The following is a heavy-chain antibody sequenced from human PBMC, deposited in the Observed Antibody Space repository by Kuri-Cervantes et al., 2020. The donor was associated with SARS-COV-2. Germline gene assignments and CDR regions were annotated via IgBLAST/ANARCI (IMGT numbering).Heavy chain of an antibody. J-gene: IGHJ4*02. CDR3: GRGYCPNGVCLDS. Sequence: ASVKVSCKASGYTFTTYALNWVRQAPGQGPEWMGRISTNTGNATYAQGFTGRFVFSLDTSVSTAYLQISSLEAEDTAVYYCGRGYCPNGVCLDSWGQGTLVTVSS. D-gene: IGHD2-8*01. V-gene: IGHV7-4-1*02. CDR1: GYTFTTYA. CDR2: ISTNTGNA.